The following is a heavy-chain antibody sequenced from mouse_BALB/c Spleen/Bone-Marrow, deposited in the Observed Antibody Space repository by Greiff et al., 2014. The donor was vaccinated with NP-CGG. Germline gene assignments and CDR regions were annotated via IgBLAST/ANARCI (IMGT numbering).Heavy chain of an antibody. V-gene: IGHV2-6-7*01. J-gene: IGHJ4*01. CDR1: GFSLTGYG. CDR2: IWGDGRT. Sequence: VKLVESGPGLVAPSQSLSITCTVSGFSLTGYGVNWVRQPPGKGLEWLGMIWGDGRTDYNSALKSRLSISKDNSKSQVFLKMNSLQTDDTARYYCDRHYGSNYYAMDYWGQGTSVTVSS. D-gene: IGHD1-1*01. CDR3: DRHYGSNYYAMDY.